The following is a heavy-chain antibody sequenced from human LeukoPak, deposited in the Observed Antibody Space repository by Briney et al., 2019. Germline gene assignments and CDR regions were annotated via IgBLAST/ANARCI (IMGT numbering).Heavy chain of an antibody. D-gene: IGHD5-18*01. CDR3: ARDGSAYSYGANWFAP. CDR2: MNPNSGNT. J-gene: IGHJ5*02. CDR1: GYTFTSYD. V-gene: IGHV1-8*01. Sequence: ASVKVSCKASGYTFTSYDINWVRQATGQGLEWMGWMNPNSGNTGYAQKFQGRVTMTRNPPISTASTELRSLRSEDTAVYYCARDGSAYSYGANWFAPWGQGTLVTVPS.